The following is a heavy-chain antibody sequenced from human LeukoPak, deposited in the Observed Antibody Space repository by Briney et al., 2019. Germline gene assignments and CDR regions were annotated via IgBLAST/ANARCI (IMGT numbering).Heavy chain of an antibody. V-gene: IGHV3-23*01. CDR1: GFTFSSYA. D-gene: IGHD2-15*01. CDR2: ISGSGGST. Sequence: GGSLRLSCAASGFTFSSYAMSWVRQAPGKGLEWVSAISGSGGSTYYADSVKGRFTISRDNSKNTLYLQMNSLRAEDTAVYYCPSNIVVVVAAPQVKAFDTWAKGQWSPSLQ. J-gene: IGHJ3*02. CDR3: PSNIVVVVAAPQVKAFDT.